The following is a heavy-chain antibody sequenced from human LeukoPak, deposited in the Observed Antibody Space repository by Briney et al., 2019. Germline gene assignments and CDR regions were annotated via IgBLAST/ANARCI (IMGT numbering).Heavy chain of an antibody. J-gene: IGHJ4*02. CDR2: TYYRSKWYN. D-gene: IGHD4-17*01. CDR3: ARDRGIYGDYDTSFDY. Sequence: SQTLSLTCAISGDSVSSNSATWNWIRQSPSRGLEWLGRTYYRSKWYNDYAVSVKSRITINPDTSKNQFSLQLNSVTPEDTAVYYCARDRGIYGDYDTSFDYWGQGTLVTVSS. CDR1: GDSVSSNSAT. V-gene: IGHV6-1*01.